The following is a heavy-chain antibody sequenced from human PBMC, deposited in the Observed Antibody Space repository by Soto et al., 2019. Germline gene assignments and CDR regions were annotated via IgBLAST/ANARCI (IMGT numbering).Heavy chain of an antibody. CDR3: ARDRYSYYDFWSGSLPYYYYGMDV. V-gene: IGHV3-74*01. Sequence: GGSLRLSCAASGFTFSSYWMHWVRQAPGKGLVWVSRINSDGSSTSYADSVKGRFTISRDNAKNTLYLQMNSLRAEDTAVYYCARDRYSYYDFWSGSLPYYYYGMDVWGQGTTVTV. CDR1: GFTFSSYW. D-gene: IGHD3-3*01. J-gene: IGHJ6*02. CDR2: INSDGSST.